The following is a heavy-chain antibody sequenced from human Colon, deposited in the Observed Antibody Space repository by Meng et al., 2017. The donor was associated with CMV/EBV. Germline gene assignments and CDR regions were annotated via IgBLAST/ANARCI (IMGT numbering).Heavy chain of an antibody. CDR2: ISHTGQAL. J-gene: IGHJ4*02. CDR1: GFTFSDYF. V-gene: IGHV3-11*01. Sequence: GGSLRLSCAASGFTFSDYFMTWIRQAPGKGLEWLSYISHTGQALYYADSVKGRFTMSRDNARKSLYLQMNSLRAEDTAIYYCAREGRKAADIWGQGTLVTVS. D-gene: IGHD6-6*01. CDR3: AREGRKAADI.